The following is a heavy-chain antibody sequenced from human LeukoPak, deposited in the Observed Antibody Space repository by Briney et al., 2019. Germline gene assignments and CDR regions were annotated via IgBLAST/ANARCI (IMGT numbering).Heavy chain of an antibody. Sequence: SETLSLTCTVSGGSISSYYWGWIRQPPGKGLEWIGSIYYSGSTYYNSSLKSRVTISVDTSKNQLSLKLSSVTAADTAVYYCARGVSGDLDYWGQGTLVTVSS. CDR1: GGSISSYY. CDR3: ARGVSGDLDY. V-gene: IGHV4-39*07. CDR2: IYYSGST. J-gene: IGHJ4*02. D-gene: IGHD2-21*02.